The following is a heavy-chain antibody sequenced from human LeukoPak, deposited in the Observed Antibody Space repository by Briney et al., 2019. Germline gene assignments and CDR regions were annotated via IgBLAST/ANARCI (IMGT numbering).Heavy chain of an antibody. D-gene: IGHD6-19*01. V-gene: IGHV1-8*01. CDR1: GYTFTSYD. CDR3: ARPLYSSGGGDI. J-gene: IGHJ3*02. CDR2: MNPNSGNT. Sequence: ASVKVSCKASGYTFTSYDINWVRQATGQGLEWMGWMNPNSGNTGYAQKFQGRVTMTRNTSISTAYMELSSLRSEDTAVYYCARPLYSSGGGDIWGQGTMVTVSS.